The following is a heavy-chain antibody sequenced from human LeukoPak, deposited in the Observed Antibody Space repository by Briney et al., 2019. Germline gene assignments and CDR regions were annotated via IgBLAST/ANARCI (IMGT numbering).Heavy chain of an antibody. V-gene: IGHV4-38-2*02. CDR2: IYHSGST. CDR1: GYSISSGHY. J-gene: IGHJ6*03. Sequence: PSETLSLTCTVSGYSISSGHYWGWIRHPPGKGLEWIGNIYHSGSTYYNPSLKSRVTISVDTSKNQFSLKLSSVTAADTAVYYCARVFDSGSQAYFYYMDVWGKGTTVTIFS. CDR3: ARVFDSGSQAYFYYMDV. D-gene: IGHD3-10*01.